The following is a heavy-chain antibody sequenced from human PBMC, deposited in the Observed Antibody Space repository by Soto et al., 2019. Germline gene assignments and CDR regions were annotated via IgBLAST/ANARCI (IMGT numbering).Heavy chain of an antibody. D-gene: IGHD3-22*01. Sequence: VQLLESGGGLVQPGGSLRLSCAASGFTFSSYAMSWVRQAPGKGLEWVSAISGSGGSTYYADSVKGRFTISRDNSKNTLYLQMNSLRAEDTAVYYCAKALPYYYDSSGYYYPQVYYFDYWGQGTLVTVSS. V-gene: IGHV3-23*01. CDR1: GFTFSSYA. CDR2: ISGSGGST. J-gene: IGHJ4*02. CDR3: AKALPYYYDSSGYYYPQVYYFDY.